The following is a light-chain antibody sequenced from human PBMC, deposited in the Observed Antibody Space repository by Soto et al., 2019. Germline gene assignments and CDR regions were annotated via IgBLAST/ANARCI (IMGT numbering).Light chain of an antibody. CDR2: AAS. Sequence: DIQMTQSPSSLSASVGDRVTITCRASQTISTYLNWYQQKPGKAPKLLIYAASSLQSGVPSRFRGSGSGSDFTLTISSLQPEDCATYYYQQNLSIPYTFGQGTKLEIK. J-gene: IGKJ2*01. CDR3: QQNLSIPYT. V-gene: IGKV1-39*01. CDR1: QTISTY.